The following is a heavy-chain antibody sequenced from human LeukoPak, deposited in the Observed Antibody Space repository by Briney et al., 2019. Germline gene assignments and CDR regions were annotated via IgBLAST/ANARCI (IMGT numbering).Heavy chain of an antibody. CDR2: ISAYNGDT. D-gene: IGHD1-7*01. J-gene: IGHJ4*02. Sequence: ASVKVSCKASGYTFTSYGISWVRQAPGQGLEWVGWISAYNGDTDYAQKLQGRVTMTTDTSTSTAYMELRSLRSDDTAVYYCARDHKNNWNYGGDYWGQGTLVTVSS. CDR1: GYTFTSYG. CDR3: ARDHKNNWNYGGDY. V-gene: IGHV1-18*01.